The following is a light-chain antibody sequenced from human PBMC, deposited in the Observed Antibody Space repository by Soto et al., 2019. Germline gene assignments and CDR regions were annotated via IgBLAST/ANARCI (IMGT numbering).Light chain of an antibody. CDR3: QQTDNFPLT. CDR2: AAS. J-gene: IGKJ4*01. CDR1: QGITTW. Sequence: DIQMTQSPSTVSASVGDRVTITCRASQGITTWLAWYQQKPGKAPMLLIYAASNLQSGIPSRFSGSGSGTDFTLTISSLQPEDFAVYYCQQTDNFPLTFGGGTKVEIK. V-gene: IGKV1-12*01.